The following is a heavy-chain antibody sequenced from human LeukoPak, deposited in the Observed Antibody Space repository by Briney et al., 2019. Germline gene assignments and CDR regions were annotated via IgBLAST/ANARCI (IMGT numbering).Heavy chain of an antibody. J-gene: IGHJ4*02. CDR1: GYSFSTYA. CDR3: ARDQGSWLIYDF. CDR2: INAGNGNT. V-gene: IGHV1-3*01. D-gene: IGHD6-13*01. Sequence: GASVKVSCKSSGYSFSTYAMHWVRQAPGQRPEWLGWINAGNGNTKYSQRFQGRVTITRDTSASTVYMELSGLRSEDTAVYYCARDQGSWLIYDFWGQGTLVTVSS.